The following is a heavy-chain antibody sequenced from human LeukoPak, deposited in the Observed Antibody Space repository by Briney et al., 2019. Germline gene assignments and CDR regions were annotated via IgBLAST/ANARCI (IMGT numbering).Heavy chain of an antibody. CDR3: ARGGIYCSSTSCAFPMGGY. Sequence: GRSLRLSCAASGFTFSSYAMHWVRQAPGRGLEWVAVISYDGSNKYYADSVKGRFTISRDNSKNTLYLQMNSLRAEDTAVYCCARGGIYCSSTSCAFPMGGYWGQGTLVTVSS. J-gene: IGHJ4*02. CDR1: GFTFSSYA. CDR2: ISYDGSNK. V-gene: IGHV3-30-3*01. D-gene: IGHD2-2*01.